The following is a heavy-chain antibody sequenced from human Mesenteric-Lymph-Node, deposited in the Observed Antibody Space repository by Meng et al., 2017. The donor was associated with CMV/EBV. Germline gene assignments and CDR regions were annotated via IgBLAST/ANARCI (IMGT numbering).Heavy chain of an antibody. J-gene: IGHJ4*02. CDR2: ISGYNGNT. Sequence: KASGYILSNFGVSWVRQAPGQGLEWIGWISGYNGNTNYAQKLQGRVTMTTDTSTNTAYMDLRSLRSDDTAVYYCARGAKYISSEPDDYWGQGTLVTVSS. D-gene: IGHD6-13*01. CDR1: GYILSNFG. CDR3: ARGAKYISSEPDDY. V-gene: IGHV1-18*01.